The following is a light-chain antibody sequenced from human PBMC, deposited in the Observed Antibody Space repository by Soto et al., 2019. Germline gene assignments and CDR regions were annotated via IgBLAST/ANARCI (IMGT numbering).Light chain of an antibody. CDR1: QSLLHNNGYNY. J-gene: IGKJ4*01. CDR3: LQVLQTPT. CDR2: LGS. V-gene: IGKV2-28*01. Sequence: EIVMTQSPLSLPVTPGEPASISCRSSQSLLHNNGYNYLDWYLQKPGHSPQLLIYLGSNRASGGPDRLSGSGSGKDFRLKISRVEAEDVGVYYCLQVLQTPTFGGGTKVEMK.